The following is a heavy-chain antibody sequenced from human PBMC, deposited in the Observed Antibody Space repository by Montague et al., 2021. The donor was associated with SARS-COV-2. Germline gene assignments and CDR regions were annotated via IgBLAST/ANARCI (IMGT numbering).Heavy chain of an antibody. V-gene: IGHV4-61*03. CDR3: ARKYYSAGPAAY. CDR1: GVSVNSGGYY. CDR2: ISDSGTS. Sequence: SETLSLTCTVSGVSVNSGGYYWSWIRQSPGKGLEWIGKISDSGTSSYNPSLRSRVTISVATTKTYFSLNLKSVTAADTAKYYCARKYYSAGPAAYWGQGTLVTVSS. D-gene: IGHD2/OR15-2a*01. J-gene: IGHJ4*02.